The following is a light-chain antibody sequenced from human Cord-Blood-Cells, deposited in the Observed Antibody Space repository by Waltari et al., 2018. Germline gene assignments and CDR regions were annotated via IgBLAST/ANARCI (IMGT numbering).Light chain of an antibody. V-gene: IGLV2-23*01. Sequence: QSALTQPASVSGSPGQSITISCPGTSSDVGSYNLVSWYQPHPGKAPKLMIYEGSKRPSGVSTRFSGSKSGNTASLTISGLQAEDEADYYCCSYAGSITRVFGGGTKLTVL. J-gene: IGLJ3*02. CDR3: CSYAGSITRV. CDR2: EGS. CDR1: SSDVGSYNL.